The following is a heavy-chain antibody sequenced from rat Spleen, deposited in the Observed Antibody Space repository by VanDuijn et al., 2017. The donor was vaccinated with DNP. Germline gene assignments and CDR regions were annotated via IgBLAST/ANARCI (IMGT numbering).Heavy chain of an antibody. V-gene: IGHV5-20*01. CDR1: GFIFSDYY. CDR2: IRYDGDST. D-gene: IGHD1-11*01. J-gene: IGHJ4*01. CDR3: ARRGLRRVLDA. Sequence: EVQLVESGGGLVLPGRSQKLSCAASGFIFSDYYMAWVRQAPTKGLEWVAYIRYDGDSTYYRDSVKGRFTVSRDNAKGGLYLQMDSLRSEDTATYYCARRGLRRVLDAWGQGTSVTVSS.